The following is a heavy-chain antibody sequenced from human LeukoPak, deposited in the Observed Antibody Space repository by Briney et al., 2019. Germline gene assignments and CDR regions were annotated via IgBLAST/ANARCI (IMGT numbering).Heavy chain of an antibody. J-gene: IGHJ5*02. D-gene: IGHD6-19*01. CDR1: GFTLSSYE. CDR2: ISSSGSTI. V-gene: IGHV3-48*03. Sequence: GGSLRLSCAASGFTLSSYEMNWVRQAPGKVLEWVSYISSSGSTIAYADSVKGRFTISRDNAKNSLYLQMTSLRGEDTAVYYCARAGAVAARVFDPWGQGTLVTVSS. CDR3: ARAGAVAARVFDP.